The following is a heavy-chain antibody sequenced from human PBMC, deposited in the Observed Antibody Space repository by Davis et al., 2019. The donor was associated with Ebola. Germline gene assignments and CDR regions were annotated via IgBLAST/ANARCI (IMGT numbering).Heavy chain of an antibody. Sequence: ASVKVFCKAVEDTLTSYAMTWVRQAPGQGLEWMGWINTNTGNPTYAQGFTGRFVFSLDTSVSTAYLQISSLKAEDTAVYYCARDVGGLLWFGELYGGMDVWGKGTTVTVSS. V-gene: IGHV7-4-1*02. J-gene: IGHJ6*04. CDR3: ARDVGGLLWFGELYGGMDV. CDR1: EDTLTSYA. D-gene: IGHD3-10*01. CDR2: INTNTGNP.